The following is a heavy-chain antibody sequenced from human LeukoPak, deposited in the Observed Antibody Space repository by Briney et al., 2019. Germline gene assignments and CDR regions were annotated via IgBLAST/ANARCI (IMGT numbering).Heavy chain of an antibody. CDR3: ARCLGATRCAFDI. CDR1: GFTFSSYS. Sequence: GGSLRLSCAASGFTFSSYSMNWVRQAPGKGLEWVSSISSSSSYIYYADSVKGRFTIPRDNAKNSLYLQMNSLRAEDTAVYYCARCLGATRCAFDIWGQGTMVTVSS. CDR2: ISSSSSYI. J-gene: IGHJ3*02. V-gene: IGHV3-21*01. D-gene: IGHD1-26*01.